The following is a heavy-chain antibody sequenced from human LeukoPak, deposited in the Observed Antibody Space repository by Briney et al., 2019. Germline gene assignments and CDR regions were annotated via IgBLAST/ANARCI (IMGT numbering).Heavy chain of an antibody. CDR2: ISSSCSTI. V-gene: IGHV3-48*01. J-gene: IGHJ4*02. CDR1: GFTFSSYS. CDR3: ASTVNYDFWSGYTRAFDY. D-gene: IGHD3-3*01. Sequence: GGSLRLSCAASGFTFSSYSMNWVRQAPGKGLEWVSYISSSCSTIYYADSVKGRFTISRDNAKNSLYLQMNSLRAEDTAVYYCASTVNYDFWSGYTRAFDYWGQGTLVTVSS.